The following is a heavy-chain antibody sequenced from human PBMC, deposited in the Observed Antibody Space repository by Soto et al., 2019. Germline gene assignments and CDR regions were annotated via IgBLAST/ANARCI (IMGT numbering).Heavy chain of an antibody. D-gene: IGHD3-10*01. CDR2: IYPGDSDT. J-gene: IGHJ4*02. Sequence: GESLKISCKGSGYTFSTYWIAWVRQMPGKGLEWMGIIYPGDSDTKYSPAFQGQVTISADKSINTAYLQWSSLEASDTAMYYCARKFAPEFFDSWGQGTLVTVSS. CDR1: GYTFSTYW. CDR3: ARKFAPEFFDS. V-gene: IGHV5-51*01.